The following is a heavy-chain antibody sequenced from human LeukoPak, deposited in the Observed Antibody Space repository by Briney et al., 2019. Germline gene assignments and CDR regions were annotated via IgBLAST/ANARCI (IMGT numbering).Heavy chain of an antibody. Sequence: GGSLRLSCAASGFTVSSNYMSWVRQAPGKGLEWVSVIYSGGSTSYADSVRGRFTISRDNSKNTLNLQMNSLRAEDTAVYYCARDSSSSGWNDYWGQGTLVTVSS. CDR3: ARDSSSSGWNDY. D-gene: IGHD6-19*01. CDR2: IYSGGST. CDR1: GFTVSSNY. J-gene: IGHJ4*02. V-gene: IGHV3-66*01.